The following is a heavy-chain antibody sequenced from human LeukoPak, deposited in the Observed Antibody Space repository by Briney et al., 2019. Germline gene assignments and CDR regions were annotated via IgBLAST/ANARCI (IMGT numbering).Heavy chain of an antibody. CDR2: IIPIFGTA. CDR1: GGTFSSYA. J-gene: IGHJ6*02. V-gene: IGHV1-69*13. CDR3: ARARITIFGVVIFHYYGMDV. D-gene: IGHD3-3*01. Sequence: ASVKVSCKASGGTFSSYAISWVRQAPGQGLEWMGGIIPIFGTANYAQKFQGRVTITADESPSTAYMELSSLRSKDTAVYYCARARITIFGVVIFHYYGMDVWGQGTTVTVSS.